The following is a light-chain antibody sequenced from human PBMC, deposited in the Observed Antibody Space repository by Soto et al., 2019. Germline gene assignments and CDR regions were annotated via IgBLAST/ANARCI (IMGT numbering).Light chain of an antibody. CDR3: TSYDSSLSGYV. Sequence: QSVLTQPPSVSEAPGQRVTISCTGSSSNIGAGYEAHWYQQVPGTAPKLLIYENNNRPSGVPDRFSGSKSGTSASLAITGLHAYDEAEHHCTSYDSSLSGYVFCTGTKLTVL. V-gene: IGLV1-40*01. J-gene: IGLJ1*01. CDR1: SSNIGAGYE. CDR2: ENN.